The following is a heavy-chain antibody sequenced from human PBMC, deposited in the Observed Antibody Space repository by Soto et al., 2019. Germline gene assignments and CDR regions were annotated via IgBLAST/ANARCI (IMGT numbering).Heavy chain of an antibody. V-gene: IGHV3-21*01. D-gene: IGHD3-9*01. CDR3: AIDWTSATPLIDS. J-gene: IGHJ4*02. CDR1: GFTFSTYT. CDR2: ITTTSIYI. Sequence: GSLRLSCAASGFTFSTYTMNWVRQAPGKGLEWVSSITTTSIYIKYADSVKGRFTISRDNAKNSLYLQMNSLRAEDTAVYYCAIDWTSATPLIDSWGQGTLVTVSS.